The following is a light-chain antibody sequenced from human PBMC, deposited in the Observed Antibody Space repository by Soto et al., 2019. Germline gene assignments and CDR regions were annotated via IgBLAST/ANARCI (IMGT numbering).Light chain of an antibody. Sequence: ENVLTQSPGTLSLSPGERATLSCRASQSLSSRYLAWYKQKSGQAPSLLIYGVSSRATGIPDRFSGRGSGTDFTLTISRLEPEDFAVYYCQQYETSPTFGGGTKIEIK. CDR1: QSLSSRY. V-gene: IGKV3-20*01. CDR2: GVS. CDR3: QQYETSPT. J-gene: IGKJ4*01.